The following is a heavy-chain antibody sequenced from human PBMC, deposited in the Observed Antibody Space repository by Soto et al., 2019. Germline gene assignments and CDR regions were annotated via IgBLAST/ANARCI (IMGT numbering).Heavy chain of an antibody. J-gene: IGHJ4*02. V-gene: IGHV3-7*01. D-gene: IGHD4-17*01. CDR3: ARVADYGDYWHLMDY. CDR2: IKQDGSEK. CDR1: GFTFSSYW. Sequence: GGSLRLSCAASGFTFSSYWMSWVRQAPGKGLEWVANIKQDGSEKYYVDSVKGRFTISRDNAKNSLYLQMNSLRAEDTAVYYCARVADYGDYWHLMDYWGQRTLVTVSS.